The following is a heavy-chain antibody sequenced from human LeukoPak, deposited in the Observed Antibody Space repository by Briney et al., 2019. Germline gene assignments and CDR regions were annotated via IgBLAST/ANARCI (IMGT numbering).Heavy chain of an antibody. D-gene: IGHD3-22*01. V-gene: IGHV3-74*01. CDR3: AGDIYYYDSGGYFP. J-gene: IGHJ5*02. CDR2: IKGDGITT. Sequence: PGGSLRLSCEASGFTFSSFWMHWVRQAPGKGLVWVARIKGDGITTNYADPAKGRFTVSRDNAKNTVYLQMNSLRAEDTAVYYCAGDIYYYDSGGYFPWGQGTLVTVSS. CDR1: GFTFSSFW.